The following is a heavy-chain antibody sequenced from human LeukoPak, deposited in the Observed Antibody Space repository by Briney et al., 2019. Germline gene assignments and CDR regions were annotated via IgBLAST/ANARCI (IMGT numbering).Heavy chain of an antibody. Sequence: GGSLRLSCAASGFTFSRYALHWVRQAPGKGLEWVAVISSDGSNKYYAGSVEGRFTISRDNYNNTLLLQMYSLRAEDTAVYYCARTDISGWSRPLDCWGQGTLVTVSS. D-gene: IGHD6-19*01. CDR3: ARTDISGWSRPLDC. CDR1: GFTFSRYA. J-gene: IGHJ4*02. CDR2: ISSDGSNK. V-gene: IGHV3-30-3*01.